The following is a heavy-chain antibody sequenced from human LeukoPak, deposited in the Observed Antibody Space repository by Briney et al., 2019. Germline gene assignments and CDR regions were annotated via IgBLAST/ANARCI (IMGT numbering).Heavy chain of an antibody. CDR2: INHSGST. J-gene: IGHJ4*02. CDR1: GGSFSGYY. V-gene: IGHV4-34*01. Sequence: SETLSLTCAVYGGSFSGYYWSWIRQPPGKGLEWIGEINHSGSTNYNPSLKSRVTISVDTSKNQFSLKLSPVTAADTAVYYCARGDYYYDSSGYYVGGFDDYWGQGTLVTVSS. CDR3: ARGDYYYDSSGYYVGGFDDY. D-gene: IGHD3-22*01.